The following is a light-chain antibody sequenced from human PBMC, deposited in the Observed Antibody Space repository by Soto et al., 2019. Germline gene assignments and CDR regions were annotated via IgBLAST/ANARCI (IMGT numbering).Light chain of an antibody. CDR1: QSLLHSNGYNY. V-gene: IGKV2-28*01. CDR3: IQALQTPYT. CDR2: LGS. Sequence: DIVMTQSPLSLPVTPGEPASISCRSSQSLLHSNGYNYLDWYLQKPGQSPQLLIYLGSNRASGVPGRFSGSGSGTDFTLKISRVEAEDVGVYYCIQALQTPYTFGQGTKLEIK. J-gene: IGKJ2*01.